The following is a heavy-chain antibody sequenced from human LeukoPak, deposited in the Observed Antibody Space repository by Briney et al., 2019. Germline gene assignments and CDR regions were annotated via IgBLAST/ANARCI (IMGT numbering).Heavy chain of an antibody. CDR2: INSDGSST. V-gene: IGHV3-74*01. CDR3: ARDLDSGGHSMGY. Sequence: PGGSLRLSCAASGFTFSSDCMHWVRQAPGKGLVWVSSINSDGSSTSYADSVKGRFTISRDNAKNTLYLQMNSLRAEDTAVYYCARDLDSGGHSMGYWGQGTLVTVSS. J-gene: IGHJ4*02. D-gene: IGHD4-23*01. CDR1: GFTFSSDC.